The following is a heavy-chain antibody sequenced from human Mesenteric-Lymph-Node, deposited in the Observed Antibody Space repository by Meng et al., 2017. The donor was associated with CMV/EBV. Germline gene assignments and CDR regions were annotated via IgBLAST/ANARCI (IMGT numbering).Heavy chain of an antibody. Sequence: SLKISCAASGFTFDDYAMHWVRQAPGKGLEWVSGISWNSGSIGYADSVKGRFTISRDNSKNTLYLQMNSLRAEDTAIYYCAKETNYYDSSGYYEGAHYWGQGTLVTVSS. V-gene: IGHV3-9*01. CDR1: GFTFDDYA. CDR3: AKETNYYDSSGYYEGAHY. J-gene: IGHJ4*02. D-gene: IGHD3-22*01. CDR2: ISWNSGSI.